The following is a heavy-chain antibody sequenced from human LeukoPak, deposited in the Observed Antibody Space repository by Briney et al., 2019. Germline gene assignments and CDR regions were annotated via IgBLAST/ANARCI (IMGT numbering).Heavy chain of an antibody. V-gene: IGHV3-9*01. J-gene: IGHJ4*02. D-gene: IGHD5-18*01. CDR2: ISWNSGGI. CDR1: GFTFDDYA. CDR3: AKDTAMVLYYFDY. Sequence: GGSLRLSCAASGFTFDDYAMHWVRQAPGKGLEWVSGISWNSGGIGYADSVKGRFTISRDNAKNSLYLQMNSLRAEDTALYYCAKDTAMVLYYFDYWGQGTLVTVSS.